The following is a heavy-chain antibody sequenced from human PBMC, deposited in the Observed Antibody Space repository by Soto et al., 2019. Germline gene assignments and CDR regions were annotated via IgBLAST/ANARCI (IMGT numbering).Heavy chain of an antibody. CDR2: IYYRGNT. CDR1: GGSISPYY. Sequence: WETLSLTCTVSGGSISPYYWSWIRQPPQKGLEWIGYIYYRGNTDYNPSFKSRVTISVDTSKNQFSLRLSSVTAADTAVYYCARHPGYYDVLTGYSTYYFDSWGQG. J-gene: IGHJ4*02. CDR3: ARHPGYYDVLTGYSTYYFDS. V-gene: IGHV4-59*08. D-gene: IGHD3-9*01.